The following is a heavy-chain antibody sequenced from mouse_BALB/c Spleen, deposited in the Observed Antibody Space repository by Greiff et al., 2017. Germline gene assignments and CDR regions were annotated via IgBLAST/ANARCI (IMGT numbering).Heavy chain of an antibody. Sequence: EVKLMESGPGLVKPSQSLSLTCSVTGYSITSGYYWNWIRQFPGNKLEWMGYISYDGSNNYNPSLKNRISITRDTSKNQFFLKLNSVTTEDTATYYCAREDYGYNYWGQGTTLTVSS. V-gene: IGHV3-6*02. CDR3: AREDYGYNY. CDR2: ISYDGSN. D-gene: IGHD1-2*01. J-gene: IGHJ2*01. CDR1: GYSITSGYY.